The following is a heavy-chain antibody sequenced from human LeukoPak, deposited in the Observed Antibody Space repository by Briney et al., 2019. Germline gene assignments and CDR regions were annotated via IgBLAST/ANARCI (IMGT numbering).Heavy chain of an antibody. V-gene: IGHV4-34*01. CDR2: INHSGST. Sequence: SETLSLTCAVYGGSFSGYYWSWIRQPPGKGLEWIGEINHSGSTNYNPSLKSRVTISVDTSKNQFSLKLSSVTAADTAVYYCARRFWSGYYVWFDPWGQGTLVTVSS. CDR1: GGSFSGYY. D-gene: IGHD3-3*01. CDR3: ARRFWSGYYVWFDP. J-gene: IGHJ5*02.